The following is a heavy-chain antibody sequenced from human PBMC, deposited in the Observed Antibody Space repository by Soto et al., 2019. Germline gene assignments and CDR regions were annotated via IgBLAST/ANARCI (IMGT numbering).Heavy chain of an antibody. CDR3: ASCIRPNYYYYYMDV. V-gene: IGHV3-21*01. CDR2: ISSSSSYI. CDR1: GFTFSRYS. Sequence: GGSLRLSCAASGFTFSRYSMNWVRQAPWKGMEGVSSISSSSSYIYYADSVKGRFTIPRDNAKNSLYLQMNSLRAEDTAVYSCASCIRPNYYYYYMDVWGKGTSITVSS. J-gene: IGHJ6*03.